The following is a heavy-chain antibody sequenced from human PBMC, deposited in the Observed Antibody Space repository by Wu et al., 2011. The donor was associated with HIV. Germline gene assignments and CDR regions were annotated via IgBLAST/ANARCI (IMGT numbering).Heavy chain of an antibody. V-gene: IGHV1-69-2*01. Sequence: VQLVQSGAEVKKPGATVKVSCKVSGYTFTDYYMHWVRQAPGGGLEWMGLVNPEDGDTLYAEKFQGRVTITADTSTDTAHMELTTLRSGDTATYFCASLQQIVPDYEDTSGLAAFDVWGQGTLVTVSS. J-gene: IGHJ3*01. CDR3: ASLQQIVPDYEDTSGLAAFDV. CDR2: VNPEDGDT. CDR1: GYTFTDYY. D-gene: IGHD3-22*01.